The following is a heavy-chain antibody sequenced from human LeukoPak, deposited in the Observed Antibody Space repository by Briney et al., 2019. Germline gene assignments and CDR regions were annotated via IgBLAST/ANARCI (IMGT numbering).Heavy chain of an antibody. CDR3: ARDGVVIRGAFTLSYNAMDV. CDR1: GYTLVNYG. Sequence: ASVEVSCKASGYTLVNYGLSWVRQAPGQGLEWMGRINTYNGDTDYAQNVRGRVIMTTDTSTSTGYMELRSLRSDDRAVYYCARDGVVIRGAFTLSYNAMDVWGQGTTVAVSS. V-gene: IGHV1-18*01. J-gene: IGHJ6*02. CDR2: INTYNGDT. D-gene: IGHD2-2*01.